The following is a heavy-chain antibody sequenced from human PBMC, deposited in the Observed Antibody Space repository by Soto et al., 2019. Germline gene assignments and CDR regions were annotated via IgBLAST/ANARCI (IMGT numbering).Heavy chain of an antibody. J-gene: IGHJ4*02. D-gene: IGHD3-10*01. V-gene: IGHV3-48*01. CDR3: ATSGSHAGSGWGRPCEY. Sequence: EVQLVESGGGLVQPGGSLRLSCAASGFTFSYYNMIWVRQAPGRGLEWVSYISSSSTIYSADSVKGRFTISRDNAKNSLYRQVYSLRAEDTAFYYCATSGSHAGSGWGRPCEYWGQGSLVTVPS. CDR1: GFTFSYYN. CDR2: ISSSSTI.